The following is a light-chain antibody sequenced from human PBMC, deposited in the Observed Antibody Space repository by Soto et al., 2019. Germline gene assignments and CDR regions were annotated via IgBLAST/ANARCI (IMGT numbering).Light chain of an antibody. Sequence: QSVLTQPPSASGTPGQTVTISCSGSGSNIETNYVYWYQKPPTTAPRLLIYTNDQRPSGVPDRFSAFKSGTSASLVISGLRPEDEADYYCSATDDSLTGPVFXGGTQMTVL. CDR1: GSNIETNY. CDR3: SATDDSLTGPV. V-gene: IGLV1-47*01. J-gene: IGLJ2*01. CDR2: TND.